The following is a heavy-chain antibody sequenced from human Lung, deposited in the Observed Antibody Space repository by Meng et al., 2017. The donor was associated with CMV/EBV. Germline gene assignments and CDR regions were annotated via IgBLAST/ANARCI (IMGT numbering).Heavy chain of an antibody. CDR2: NSAYNGNT. Sequence: SVXVSXXASGYTFTSYGISWVRQAPGQGPEWMGWNSAYNGNTDYAQKFQGRVTMTTDASTSTAYMELRSLRSDDTAMYFCARADYLLVHYYYYGMDVWGQGTXVTVSS. V-gene: IGHV1-18*01. D-gene: IGHD4/OR15-4a*01. CDR1: GYTFTSYG. J-gene: IGHJ6*02. CDR3: ARADYLLVHYYYYGMDV.